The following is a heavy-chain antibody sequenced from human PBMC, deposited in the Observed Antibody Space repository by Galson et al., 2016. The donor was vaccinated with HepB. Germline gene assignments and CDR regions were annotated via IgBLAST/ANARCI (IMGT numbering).Heavy chain of an antibody. CDR3: ARGRIQVYGMDI. CDR2: IVPVVGIG. V-gene: IGHV1-69*10. D-gene: IGHD3-3*02. Sequence: SVKVSCKAAGGNFKSYAISWVRQAPGQGLEWMGVIVPVVGIGKYAQKFQDRVTITADTSTTTADMELRSLRSEDTAVYYCARGRIQVYGMDIWGQGTTVTVSS. CDR1: GGNFKSYA. J-gene: IGHJ6*02.